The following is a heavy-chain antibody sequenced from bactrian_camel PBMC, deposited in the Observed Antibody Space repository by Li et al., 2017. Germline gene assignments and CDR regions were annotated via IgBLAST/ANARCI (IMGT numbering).Heavy chain of an antibody. D-gene: IGHD3*01. CDR2: SSSGAVSL. CDR1: GISVSTYY. V-gene: IGHV3S40*01. J-gene: IGHJ6*01. CDR3: AKCSNGAWSLSGS. Sequence: VQLVESGGNVVQPGGSLRLSCTASGISVSTYYSTWVRQAPGKGLEWVSSSSSGAVSLLYADSVKGRFTISRDNAKNTVYLLMNSLKPEDTAMYYCAKCSNGAWSLSGSWGQGTQVTVS.